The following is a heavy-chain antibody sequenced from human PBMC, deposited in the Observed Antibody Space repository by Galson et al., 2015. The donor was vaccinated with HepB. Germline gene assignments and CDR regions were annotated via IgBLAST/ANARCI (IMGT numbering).Heavy chain of an antibody. J-gene: IGHJ3*02. V-gene: IGHV3-53*01. D-gene: IGHD6-19*01. CDR3: ARYDVAVAGHNDAFDI. CDR2: IYSGGNT. Sequence: SLRLSCAASGFTVSSNYMSWVRQAPGKGLEWVSLIYSGGNTYYADSVKDRFTISRDNSKNTLYLHMNSLRGEDTAVYYCARYDVAVAGHNDAFDIWGQGTMVTVSS. CDR1: GFTVSSNY.